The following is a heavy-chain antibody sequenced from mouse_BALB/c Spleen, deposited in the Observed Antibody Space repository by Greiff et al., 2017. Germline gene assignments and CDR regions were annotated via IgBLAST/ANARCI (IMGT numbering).Heavy chain of an antibody. J-gene: IGHJ4*01. D-gene: IGHD2-10*02. V-gene: IGHV4-1*02. CDR1: GFDFSRYW. CDR2: INPDSSTI. CDR3: ARPGYGNYDAMDY. Sequence: EVKLMESGGGLVQPGGFLKLSCAASGFDFSRYWMSWVRQAPGKGLEWIGEINPDSSTINYTPSLKDKFIISRDNAKNTLYLQMSKVRSEDTALYYCARPGYGNYDAMDYWGQGTSVTVSS.